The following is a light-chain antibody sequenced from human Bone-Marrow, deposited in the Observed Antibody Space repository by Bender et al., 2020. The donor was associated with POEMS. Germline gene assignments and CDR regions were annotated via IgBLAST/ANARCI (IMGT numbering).Light chain of an antibody. CDR1: GGDVGSYSL. V-gene: IGLV2-23*02. CDR2: LVS. Sequence: QSALTQPASVSGSPGQSITISCTGTGGDVGSYSLFSWYQQHPCRAPKSIVYLVSQRPSGISDRFSGPKSGYTASLTISGLQVEDEAECYCCSYAGSGNFGVFGTGTKVTVL. CDR3: CSYAGSGNFGV. J-gene: IGLJ1*01.